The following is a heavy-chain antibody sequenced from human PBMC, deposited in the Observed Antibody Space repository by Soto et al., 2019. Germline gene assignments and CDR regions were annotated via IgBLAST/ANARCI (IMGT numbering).Heavy chain of an antibody. CDR3: ATRTSGSGSYYNYYYGMDV. CDR1: GYSFTSYW. CDR2: IYPGDSDT. V-gene: IGHV5-51*01. Sequence: GESLKISCKGSGYSFTSYWIGWVRQMPWKGLEWMGIIYPGDSDTRYSPSFQGQVTISADKSISTAYLQWSSLKASDTAMYYCATRTSGSGSYYNYYYGMDVWGQGTTVTVSS. J-gene: IGHJ6*02. D-gene: IGHD3-10*01.